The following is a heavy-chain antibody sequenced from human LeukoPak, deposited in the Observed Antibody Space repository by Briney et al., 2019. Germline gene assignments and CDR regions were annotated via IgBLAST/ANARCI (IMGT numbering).Heavy chain of an antibody. CDR1: GFTFSSYE. CDR3: ARDGALGV. J-gene: IGHJ6*02. V-gene: IGHV3-48*03. D-gene: IGHD3-16*01. Sequence: PGGSLRLSCAASGFTFSSYEMNWVRQAPGKGLEGVSYISASGRTIYYADSVKGRFTISRDNAKNSLYLQMNSLRAEDTAVYYCARDGALGVWGQGTTVTVSS. CDR2: ISASGRTI.